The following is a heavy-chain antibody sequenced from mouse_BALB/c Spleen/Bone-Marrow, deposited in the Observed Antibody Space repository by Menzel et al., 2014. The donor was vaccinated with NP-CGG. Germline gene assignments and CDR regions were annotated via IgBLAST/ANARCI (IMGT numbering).Heavy chain of an antibody. J-gene: IGHJ4*01. CDR3: ARSPRRYETRYDMDY. CDR2: IDPSEIET. V-gene: IGHV1-69*02. D-gene: IGHD2-14*01. CDR1: GYTFSDYW. Sequence: QVQLQQSVAELVKPGAPVKLSCKSSGYTFSDYWMNWVKQRPGRGLEWIGRIDPSEIETHYNQKFNDKATLTVDKSSSTAYIQLSSMTSEDSAVYYCARSPRRYETRYDMDYWGQGTTVTVAS.